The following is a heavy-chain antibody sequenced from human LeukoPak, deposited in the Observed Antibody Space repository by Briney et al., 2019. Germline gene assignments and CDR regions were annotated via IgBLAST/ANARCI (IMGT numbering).Heavy chain of an antibody. D-gene: IGHD3-22*01. CDR3: ARVSHYYDSSGYYSYLHFDY. CDR2: INSDGSST. J-gene: IGHJ4*02. V-gene: IGHV3-74*01. Sequence: GGSLRLSCAASGFTFSSYWMHWVRQAPGKGLVWVSRINSDGSSTSYADSVKGRFTISRDDAKNTLYLQMNSLRAEDTAVYYCARVSHYYDSSGYYSYLHFDYWGQGTLVTVSS. CDR1: GFTFSSYW.